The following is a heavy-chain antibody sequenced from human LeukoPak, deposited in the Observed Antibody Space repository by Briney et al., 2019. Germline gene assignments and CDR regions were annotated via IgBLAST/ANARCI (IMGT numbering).Heavy chain of an antibody. CDR3: AGGPVVPAAKYYYYYGMDV. CDR1: GFTFSSYS. Sequence: GGSLRLSCAASGFTFSSYSMNWVRQAPGKGLEWVSYISSSSSTIYYADSVKGRFTISRDNAKNSLYLQMNSLRAEDTAVYYCAGGPVVPAAKYYYYYGMDVWGQGTTVTVSS. J-gene: IGHJ6*02. V-gene: IGHV3-48*01. D-gene: IGHD2-2*01. CDR2: ISSSSSTI.